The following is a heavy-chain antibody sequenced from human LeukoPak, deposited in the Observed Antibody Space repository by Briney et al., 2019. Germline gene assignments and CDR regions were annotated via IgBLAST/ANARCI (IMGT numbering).Heavy chain of an antibody. J-gene: IGHJ4*02. D-gene: IGHD6-6*01. CDR1: GFTFSRHA. CDR3: AILTTHSSSSQFDY. CDR2: ISGSGTIT. V-gene: IGHV3-23*01. Sequence: PGESLRLSCAASGFTFSRHAMSWVRQAPGKGLEWVSAISGSGTITYYADSVKGRFTISRDNSKDTLYLQMNSLRAEDTAIYFCAILTTHSSSSQFDYWGQGTLVTVSS.